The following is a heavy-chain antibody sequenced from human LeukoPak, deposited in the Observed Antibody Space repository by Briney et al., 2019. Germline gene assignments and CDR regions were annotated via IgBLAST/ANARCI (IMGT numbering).Heavy chain of an antibody. CDR2: ISAYNGNT. CDR1: GYTFTSYG. J-gene: IGHJ4*02. Sequence: ASVKVSCKASGYTFTSYGISWVRQAPGQGLEWMGWISAYNGNTNYAQKLQGRVTMTTDTSTSTAYMELRSLRSDDTAVYYCAREGSPLILTGYYLYFDYWGQGTLVTVSS. V-gene: IGHV1-18*01. CDR3: AREGSPLILTGYYLYFDY. D-gene: IGHD3-9*01.